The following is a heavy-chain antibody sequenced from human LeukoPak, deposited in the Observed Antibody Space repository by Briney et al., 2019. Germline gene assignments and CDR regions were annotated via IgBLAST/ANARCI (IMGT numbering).Heavy chain of an antibody. Sequence: GGSLRLSCAASGFIFSDYTMNWVRQAPGKGLEWVSYISSSGSTIYYADSVKGRFTISRGNAKNSLYLQMNSLRAEDTAVYYCAELGITMIGGVWGKGTTVTISS. V-gene: IGHV3-48*04. CDR3: AELGITMIGGV. CDR1: GFIFSDYT. D-gene: IGHD3-10*02. J-gene: IGHJ6*04. CDR2: ISSSGSTI.